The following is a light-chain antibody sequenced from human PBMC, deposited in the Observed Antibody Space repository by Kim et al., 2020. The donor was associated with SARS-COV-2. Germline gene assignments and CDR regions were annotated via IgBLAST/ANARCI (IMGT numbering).Light chain of an antibody. J-gene: IGKJ5*01. Sequence: EIVLTQSPGTLSLSPGERATLSCRASHSVSGNYLAWYQQKPGKAPRAFIYGVSRRATGIPDRFSGSGSGTEFTLTISRLEPEDFAMYYCQQYARSPDTFGQGTRLEIK. CDR1: HSVSGNY. V-gene: IGKV3-20*01. CDR3: QQYARSPDT. CDR2: GVS.